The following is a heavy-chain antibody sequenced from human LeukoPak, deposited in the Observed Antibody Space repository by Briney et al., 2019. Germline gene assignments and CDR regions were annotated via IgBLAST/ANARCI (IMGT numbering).Heavy chain of an antibody. CDR1: GFIFSDYY. D-gene: IGHD3-22*01. CDR3: ARAHYYDSSGFDY. Sequence: GGSLRLSCAASGFIFSDYYMTWIRQAPGKGLEWISYISSSGSTIYYADSVKGRFTISRDNAKNSLYLQMNSLRAEDTAVYYCARAHYYDSSGFDYWGQGTLVTVSS. CDR2: ISSSGSTI. V-gene: IGHV3-11*04. J-gene: IGHJ4*02.